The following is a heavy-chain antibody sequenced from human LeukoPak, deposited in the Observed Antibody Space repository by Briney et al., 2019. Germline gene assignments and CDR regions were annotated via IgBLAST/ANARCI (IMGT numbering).Heavy chain of an antibody. Sequence: SETLSLTCTVSGGSISSSSSYWGWIRQPPGKGLEWIGSIYYSGSTYYNPSLKSRVTISVDTSKNQFSLKLSSVTAADTAVYYCARSNGGRWSDAFDIWGQGTMVTVSS. CDR3: ARSNGGRWSDAFDI. V-gene: IGHV4-39*01. CDR2: IYYSGST. D-gene: IGHD4-23*01. J-gene: IGHJ3*02. CDR1: GGSISSSSSY.